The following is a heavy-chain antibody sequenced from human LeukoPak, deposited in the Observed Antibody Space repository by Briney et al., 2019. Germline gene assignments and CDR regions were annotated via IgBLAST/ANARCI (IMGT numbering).Heavy chain of an antibody. CDR2: IIPIFGTA. CDR3: ARGAARYDYVWGSYRYGHGAFDI. D-gene: IGHD3-16*02. V-gene: IGHV1-69*13. J-gene: IGHJ3*02. CDR1: GGTFSSYA. Sequence: ASVKVSCKASGGTFSSYAISWVRQAPGQGLEWMGGIIPIFGTANYAQKFQGRVTITADESTSTAYMELSSLRSEDTAVYYCARGAARYDYVWGSYRYGHGAFDIWGQGTMVTVSS.